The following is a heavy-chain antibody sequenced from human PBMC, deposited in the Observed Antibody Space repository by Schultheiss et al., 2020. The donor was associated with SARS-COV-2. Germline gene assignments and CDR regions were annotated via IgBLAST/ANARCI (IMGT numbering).Heavy chain of an antibody. CDR3: ARGFWGDWFDP. CDR1: GGSISSGSYY. Sequence: SETLSLTCTVSGGSISSGSYYWSWIRQPAGKGLEWIGRIYTSGSTNYNPSLKSRVTLSVDTSKNQFSLQLTSVTAADTAVYYCARGFWGDWFDPWGQGTLVTVSS. CDR2: IYTSGST. V-gene: IGHV4-61*02. D-gene: IGHD3-16*01. J-gene: IGHJ5*02.